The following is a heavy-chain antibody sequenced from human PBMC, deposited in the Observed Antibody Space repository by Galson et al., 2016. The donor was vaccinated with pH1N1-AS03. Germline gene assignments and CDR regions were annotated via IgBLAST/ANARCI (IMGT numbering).Heavy chain of an antibody. V-gene: IGHV4-61*02. Sequence: TLSLTCTVAGGSVTRGGFFWSWIRQPAGKELEWMGRLLPSGTTNYNPSFKSRVTMSMDTPKNQFSLELNSVTAADTAIYYCARGVRVDCGRKLCYSGMDVWGQGATVAVSS. D-gene: IGHD2-15*01. CDR1: GGSVTRGGFF. CDR2: LLPSGTT. CDR3: ARGVRVDCGRKLCYSGMDV. J-gene: IGHJ6*02.